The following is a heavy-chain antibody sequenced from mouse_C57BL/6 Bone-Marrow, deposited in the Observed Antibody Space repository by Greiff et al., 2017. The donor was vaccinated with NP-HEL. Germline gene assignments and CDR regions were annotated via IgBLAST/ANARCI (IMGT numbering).Heavy chain of an antibody. V-gene: IGHV14-4*01. CDR2: LDPENGDT. CDR1: GFNITDDY. J-gene: IGHJ3*01. Sequence: VQLQQSGAELVRPGASVKLSCTASGFNITDDYMHWVKQRPEQGLEWIGWLDPENGDTEYASKFQGKATITADTSSNTAYLQLSSLTSEDTAVYYCTTRSPIYYGNPAWFAYWGQGTLVTVSA. CDR3: TTRSPIYYGNPAWFAY. D-gene: IGHD2-1*01.